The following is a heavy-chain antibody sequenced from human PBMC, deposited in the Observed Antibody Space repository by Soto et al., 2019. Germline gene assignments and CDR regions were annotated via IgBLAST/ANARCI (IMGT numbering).Heavy chain of an antibody. V-gene: IGHV4-59*01. D-gene: IGHD6-19*01. CDR1: YY. CDR3: ARDRYGAVAGTKYYYYYYGMDV. J-gene: IGHJ6*02. Sequence: YYLSWSRQHPGKGLERIGYSYYSGSTNYNPSLKSRVTISVDTSKNQFSLKLSSVTAADTAVYYCARDRYGAVAGTKYYYYYYGMDVWGQGTTVTVSS. CDR2: SYYSGST.